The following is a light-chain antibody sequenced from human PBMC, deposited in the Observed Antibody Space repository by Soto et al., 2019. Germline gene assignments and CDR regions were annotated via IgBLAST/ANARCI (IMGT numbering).Light chain of an antibody. V-gene: IGKV3-20*01. CDR1: QSVSSSY. Sequence: EIVVTQSPGALSLSPGDRATLSCRASQSVSSSYLAWYQQKPGQAPRLLIYSASSRATGIPDRFSGSGSGTDFTLTISSLEPEDFAVYYCQHFDSSSYTFGQGTKLEIK. J-gene: IGKJ2*01. CDR3: QHFDSSSYT. CDR2: SAS.